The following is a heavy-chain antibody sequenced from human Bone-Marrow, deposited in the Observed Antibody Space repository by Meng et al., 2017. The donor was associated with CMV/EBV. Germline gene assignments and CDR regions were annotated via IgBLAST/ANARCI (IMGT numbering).Heavy chain of an antibody. V-gene: IGHV3-53*01. CDR3: ARTLGYCSSTSCYNFDY. J-gene: IGHJ4*02. Sequence: GGSLRLSCAASGFTVSSNYMSWVRQAPGKGLEWVSVIYSGGSTYYADSVKGRFTISRDNSKNTLYLQMNSLRAEDTAVYYCARTLGYCSSTSCYNFDYWGQGTLVTVSS. D-gene: IGHD2-2*02. CDR1: GFTVSSNY. CDR2: IYSGGST.